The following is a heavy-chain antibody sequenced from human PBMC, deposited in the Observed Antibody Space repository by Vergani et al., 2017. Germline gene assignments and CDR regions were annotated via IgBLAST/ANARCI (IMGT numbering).Heavy chain of an antibody. D-gene: IGHD6-19*01. CDR3: ARQRPGSGWSPGDFDD. CDR2: IFYTGST. V-gene: IGHV4-30-4*08. Sequence: QVQLRESGPGLVKPQQTLSLTCSVSGGSIRNVNYYWNWIRQTPGNGLEWMGNIFYTGSTNCNPSLKSRVSISLAMSKNYFSLKVTSVTAADTAVYFCARQRPGSGWSPGDFDDWGQGILVTVSS. J-gene: IGHJ4*02. CDR1: GGSIRNVNYY.